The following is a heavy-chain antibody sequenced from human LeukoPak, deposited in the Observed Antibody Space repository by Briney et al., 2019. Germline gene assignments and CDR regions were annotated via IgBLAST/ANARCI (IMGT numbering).Heavy chain of an antibody. V-gene: IGHV1-69*13. J-gene: IGHJ6*02. CDR1: GGTFSSYD. CDR2: ITPIFGTA. Sequence: SVKVSCKASGGTFSSYDISWVRQAPGQGLEWMGGITPIFGTANYAQKFQGRVTITAVESMSTAYMELSSLRSEDTAVYYCARDSLGGRMDSSDYYYYGMDVWGQGTTVTVSS. D-gene: IGHD3-22*01. CDR3: ARDSLGGRMDSSDYYYYGMDV.